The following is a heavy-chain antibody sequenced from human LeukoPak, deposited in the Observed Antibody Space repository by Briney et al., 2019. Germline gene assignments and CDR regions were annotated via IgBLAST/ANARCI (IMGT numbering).Heavy chain of an antibody. J-gene: IGHJ4*02. CDR3: ARGSSYGFSMGY. D-gene: IGHD5-18*01. V-gene: IGHV1-18*01. CDR1: GYTFTSYG. CDR2: ISTYNGNT. Sequence: ASVKVSCKASGYTFTSYGINWVRQAPGQGLEWMGWISTYNGNTNYAHKLQGRVTVTTDTSTSTAYMDPRSLRSDDTAVYYCARGSSYGFSMGYWGQGTLVTVSS.